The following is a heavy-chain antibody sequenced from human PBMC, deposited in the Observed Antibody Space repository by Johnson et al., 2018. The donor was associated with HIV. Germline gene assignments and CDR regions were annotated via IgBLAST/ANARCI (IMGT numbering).Heavy chain of an antibody. V-gene: IGHV3-7*01. Sequence: MLLVESGGGVVQSGRSLRLSCAASGFSFNTYWMSWVRQAQGKGLQWVANIRQDGGDTDYVDSVKGRFTISRDNAKNSLYLQMNNLRDEDTAVYYCARPQGTGDAFDIWGQGTMVTVSS. CDR2: IRQDGGDT. CDR3: ARPQGTGDAFDI. D-gene: IGHD1-1*01. CDR1: GFSFNTYW. J-gene: IGHJ3*02.